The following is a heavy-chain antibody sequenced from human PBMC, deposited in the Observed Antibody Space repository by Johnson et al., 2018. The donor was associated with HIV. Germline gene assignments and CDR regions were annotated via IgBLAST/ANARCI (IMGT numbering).Heavy chain of an antibody. D-gene: IGHD3-3*01. CDR3: ARSQYYNFWSGYFGRGLLGLYWAM. CDR1: RFTFNSYA. V-gene: IGHV3-30*14. Sequence: QVQLVESGGGVVQSGRSLRLSCAASRFTFNSYAMHWVRQASGKGLEWVAVISYDGSNKYYADSVKGRFTISRDNSKNTLFLQMNSLRAEDTAVYYCARSQYYNFWSGYFGRGLLGLYWAMWG. J-gene: IGHJ1*01. CDR2: ISYDGSNK.